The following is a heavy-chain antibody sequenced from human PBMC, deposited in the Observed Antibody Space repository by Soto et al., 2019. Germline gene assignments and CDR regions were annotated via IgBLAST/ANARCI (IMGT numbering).Heavy chain of an antibody. D-gene: IGHD3-3*01. CDR1: GFTFSTSA. J-gene: IGHJ6*03. V-gene: IGHV3-23*01. CDR2: INGGGDST. CDR3: AKGGPDFWSGSYNYYYYYMDV. Sequence: GGSLRLSCAASGFTFSTSAMTWVRQAPGKGLEWVSTINGGGDSTYYADSVRGRFTISRDNSKNTLYLQMNSLRADDTAVYYCAKGGPDFWSGSYNYYYYYMDVWGKGTTVTVSS.